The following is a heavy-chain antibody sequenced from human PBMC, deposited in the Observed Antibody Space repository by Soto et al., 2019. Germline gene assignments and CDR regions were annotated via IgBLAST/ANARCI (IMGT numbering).Heavy chain of an antibody. CDR1: GGSISSSSFH. CDR3: ARRERAAGTDWWFDP. D-gene: IGHD6-13*01. CDR2: SYYSGST. Sequence: QLQLQESGPGLVKPSETLSLTCTVSGGSISSSSFHWGWIRQPPGKGLEWIGSSYYSGSTYYCPSLKSRVTLSVDTSKDQVALKLSSVTAADTAVYYCARRERAAGTDWWFDPWGQGTLVTVSS. V-gene: IGHV4-39*01. J-gene: IGHJ5*02.